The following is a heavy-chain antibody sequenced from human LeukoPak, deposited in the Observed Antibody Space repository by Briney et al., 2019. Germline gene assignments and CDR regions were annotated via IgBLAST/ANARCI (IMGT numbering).Heavy chain of an antibody. V-gene: IGHV4-4*07. D-gene: IGHD3-22*01. J-gene: IGHJ5*02. Sequence: SETLSLTCTVSGGSISSYYWSWIRQPAGKGLEWIGRIYTSGSTNYNPSLKSRVTMSVDTSKNQFSLKLSSVTAADTAVYYCARDSTYYYDSSGYAFDPWGQGTLVTVSS. CDR3: ARDSTYYYDSSGYAFDP. CDR1: GGSISSYY. CDR2: IYTSGST.